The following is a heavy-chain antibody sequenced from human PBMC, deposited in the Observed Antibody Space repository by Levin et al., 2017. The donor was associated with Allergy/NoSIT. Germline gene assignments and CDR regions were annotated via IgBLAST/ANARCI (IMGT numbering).Heavy chain of an antibody. CDR2: VTSVSGNM. D-gene: IGHD2/OR15-2a*01. CDR3: ARDASMHYGMDV. CDR1: GFAFRSST. J-gene: IGHJ6*02. Sequence: GESLKISCGASGFAFRSSTMNWVRQAPGKGLEWVSSVTSVSGNMFYADSVKGRFTISRDNAKNSLYLHMNSLRAEDTAIYYCARDASMHYGMDVWGQGTVVTVSS. V-gene: IGHV3-21*06.